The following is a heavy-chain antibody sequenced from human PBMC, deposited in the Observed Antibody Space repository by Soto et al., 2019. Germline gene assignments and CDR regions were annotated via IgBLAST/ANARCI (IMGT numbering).Heavy chain of an antibody. V-gene: IGHV5-51*01. CDR2: IYPGDSDT. CDR3: ARHEDFWNGSPYYYYGMDV. J-gene: IGHJ6*02. CDR1: GYTFSRFW. D-gene: IGHD3-3*01. Sequence: PGESLKISCRASGYTFSRFWIGWVRQMPGKGLEWVGFIYPGDSDTRYSPSFQGQVTISADKSISTAYLQWSSLKASDTAMYYCARHEDFWNGSPYYYYGMDVWGQGTTVTVSS.